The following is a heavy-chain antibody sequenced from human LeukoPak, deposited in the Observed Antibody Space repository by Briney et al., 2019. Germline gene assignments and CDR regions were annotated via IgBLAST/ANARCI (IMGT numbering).Heavy chain of an antibody. J-gene: IGHJ4*02. Sequence: GGSLRLSCAASGFTFSNAWMNWVRQAPGKGLEWVAIIKQLENEEYYVDAVRGRFSISRDSAKNSVHLQMNSLRTDDTAVYYCAGHGNWGQGTLVTVSS. D-gene: IGHD5-24*01. CDR1: GFTFSNAW. V-gene: IGHV3-7*01. CDR2: IKQLENEE. CDR3: AGHGN.